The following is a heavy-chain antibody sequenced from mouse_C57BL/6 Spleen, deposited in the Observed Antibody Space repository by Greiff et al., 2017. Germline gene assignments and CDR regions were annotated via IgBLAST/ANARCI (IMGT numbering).Heavy chain of an antibody. CDR1: GFTFSSYG. CDR3: ARHEDYDYDDGYYVDY. J-gene: IGHJ2*01. D-gene: IGHD2-4*01. Sequence: EVQLQESGGDLVKPGGSLKLSCAASGFTFSSYGMSWVRQTPDKRLEWVATISSGGSYTYYPDSVKGRFTISRDNAKNTLYLQMSSLKSEDTAMYYCARHEDYDYDDGYYVDYWGQGTTLTVSS. V-gene: IGHV5-6*01. CDR2: ISSGGSYT.